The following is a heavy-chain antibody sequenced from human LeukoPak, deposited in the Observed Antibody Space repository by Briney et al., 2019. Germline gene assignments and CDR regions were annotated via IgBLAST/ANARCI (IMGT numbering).Heavy chain of an antibody. V-gene: IGHV4-39*01. J-gene: IGHJ4*02. CDR2: IYYSGST. Sequence: SETLSLTCTVSGGSISSSSYYWGWIRQPPGKGLEWIGSIYYSGSTYYNPSLKSRVTISVDTSKNQFSLKLSSVTAADTAVYHCARQHRIPPLYYFDYWGQGTLVTVSS. D-gene: IGHD2-15*01. CDR3: ARQHRIPPLYYFDY. CDR1: GGSISSSSYY.